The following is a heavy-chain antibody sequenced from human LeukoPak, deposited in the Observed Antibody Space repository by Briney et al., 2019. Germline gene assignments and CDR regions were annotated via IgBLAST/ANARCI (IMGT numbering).Heavy chain of an antibody. V-gene: IGHV1-18*01. CDR1: GYTFTSYG. Sequence: ASVKVSCKASGYTFTSYGISWVRQAPGQGLEWMGWISAYNGNTNYAQKLQGRVTMTTDTSTSTAYMELRSLRSDDTAVYYCARGAKQWLVRWYNWFDPWGQGTLSPSPQ. CDR3: ARGAKQWLVRWYNWFDP. D-gene: IGHD6-19*01. J-gene: IGHJ5*02. CDR2: ISAYNGNT.